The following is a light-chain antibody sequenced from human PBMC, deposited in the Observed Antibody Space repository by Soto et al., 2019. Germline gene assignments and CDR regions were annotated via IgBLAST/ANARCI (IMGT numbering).Light chain of an antibody. V-gene: IGKV3-15*01. CDR1: QSVGSN. Sequence: DIAMTQYPATLSVSPGERATLFCRASQSVGSNLAWYQQKPGQTPRLLIYGASTRATNIPARLSGSGSGTEFTLSISSLQSEDFAVYYCQQYNNWPRTFGQGTKVDIK. CDR2: GAS. J-gene: IGKJ1*01. CDR3: QQYNNWPRT.